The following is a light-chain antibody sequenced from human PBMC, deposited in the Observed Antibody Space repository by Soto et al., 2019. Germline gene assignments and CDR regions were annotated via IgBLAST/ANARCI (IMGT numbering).Light chain of an antibody. J-gene: IGKJ1*01. CDR2: GAS. Sequence: ELVLTQSPGTLSLSPVERATPSFSASQSVTRSYLAWYQQKPGQAPRLLIYGASSWDSGIPDRFSGSGSGTGFTLTISRLEPEDFATYYCQQSYSTPWTFGQGTKVDIK. CDR1: QSVTRSY. V-gene: IGKV3-20*01. CDR3: QQSYSTPWT.